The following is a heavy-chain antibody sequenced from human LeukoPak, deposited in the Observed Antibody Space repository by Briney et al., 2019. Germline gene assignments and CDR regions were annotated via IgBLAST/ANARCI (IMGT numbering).Heavy chain of an antibody. CDR2: IYYSGST. D-gene: IGHD2-8*01. CDR1: GGSISSYY. Sequence: SETLSLTCTVSGGSISSYYWSWIRQPPGKGLEWIGYIYYSGSTNYNPSLKSQVTISVDTSKNQFSLKLSSVTAADTAVYYCARYRLYAYYFDYWGQGTLVTVSS. V-gene: IGHV4-59*01. J-gene: IGHJ4*02. CDR3: ARYRLYAYYFDY.